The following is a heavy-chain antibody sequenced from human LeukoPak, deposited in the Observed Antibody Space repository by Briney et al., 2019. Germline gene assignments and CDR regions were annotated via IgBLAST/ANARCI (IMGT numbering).Heavy chain of an antibody. CDR2: IYDSATT. CDR3: SRGRCLVHDTSFYIDF. J-gene: IGHJ4*02. CDR1: GDSIYSGGIY. V-gene: IGHV4-31*03. Sequence: PSETLSLSCTVSGDSIYSGGIYWSWVRQHPGKGLEWIIHIYDSATTYYNPSLDRRPIISVDTTKNAFSLEVSSMTSADTAVYFRSRGRCLVHDTSFYIDFWGQGTGVTV. D-gene: IGHD5/OR15-5a*01.